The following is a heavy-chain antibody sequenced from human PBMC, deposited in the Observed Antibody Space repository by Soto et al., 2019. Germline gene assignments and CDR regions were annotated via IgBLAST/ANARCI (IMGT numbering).Heavy chain of an antibody. CDR2: ISSSSSYI. J-gene: IGHJ6*03. D-gene: IGHD3-3*01. Sequence: GGSLRLSCAASGFTFSSYSMNWVRQAPGKGLEWVSSISSSSSYIYYADSVKGRFTISRDNAKNSLYLQMNSLRAEDTAVYYCARSYYDFWSGYSDYYYYYMDVWGKGTTVTVSS. V-gene: IGHV3-21*01. CDR3: ARSYYDFWSGYSDYYYYYMDV. CDR1: GFTFSSYS.